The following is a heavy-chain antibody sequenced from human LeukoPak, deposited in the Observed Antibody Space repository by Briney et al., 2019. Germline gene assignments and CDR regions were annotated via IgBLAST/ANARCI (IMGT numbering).Heavy chain of an antibody. V-gene: IGHV3-11*01. CDR2: IGNFATTM. Sequence: GSLRLSCAASGFSFGGYYMAWIRQAPGKGLEWVSYIGNFATTMHYADSVKGRFTISRDNAKNSLSLQMNSLRGEDTAMYYCARMEIVIEPGADSWFDPWGQGTQVTVAS. CDR3: ARMEIVIEPGADSWFDP. CDR1: GFSFGGYY. D-gene: IGHD2-2*03. J-gene: IGHJ5*02.